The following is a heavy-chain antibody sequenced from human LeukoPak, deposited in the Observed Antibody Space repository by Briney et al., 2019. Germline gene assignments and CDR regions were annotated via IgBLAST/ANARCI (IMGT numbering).Heavy chain of an antibody. CDR3: AREGRTSVDY. CDR1: KFTFSDYY. J-gene: IGHJ4*02. D-gene: IGHD2-2*01. V-gene: IGHV3-11*01. CDR2: ISASGSTI. Sequence: PGGSLRLSCAASKFTFSDYYMSWIRQAPGKGLEWVSYISASGSTILYADSVKGRFTISRDNAKNPLYLQMNSLRVEDTAVYYCAREGRTSVDYWGQGTLVTVSS.